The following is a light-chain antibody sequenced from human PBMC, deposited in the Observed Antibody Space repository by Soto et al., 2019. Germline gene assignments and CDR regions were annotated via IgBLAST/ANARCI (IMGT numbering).Light chain of an antibody. Sequence: QSVLTQPRPVSGSPGQSVTISCTGTSSDVGAYNSVSWYQQHPGEAPKLMIYDVNKRPSGVPDRFSGSKSGNTASLTISGLQAEDEADYYCCSYAGSYTLVFGGGTKLTVL. V-gene: IGLV2-11*01. CDR3: CSYAGSYTLV. J-gene: IGLJ2*01. CDR2: DVN. CDR1: SSDVGAYNS.